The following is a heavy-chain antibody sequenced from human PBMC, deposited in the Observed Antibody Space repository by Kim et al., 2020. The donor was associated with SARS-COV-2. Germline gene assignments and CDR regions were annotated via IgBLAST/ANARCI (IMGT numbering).Heavy chain of an antibody. CDR2: IYPSDSDV. CDR1: GYSFDIYW. J-gene: IGHJ3*01. Sequence: GESLKISCKASGYSFDIYWIAWLRQMPGKGLEWMGIIYPSDSDVTYSPSFQGQVTMSAGTSINTAYLQWTSLKASGTAMYYCARRITLDSFDVWGQGTMITVSS. CDR3: ARRITLDSFDV. V-gene: IGHV5-51*01. D-gene: IGHD3-10*01.